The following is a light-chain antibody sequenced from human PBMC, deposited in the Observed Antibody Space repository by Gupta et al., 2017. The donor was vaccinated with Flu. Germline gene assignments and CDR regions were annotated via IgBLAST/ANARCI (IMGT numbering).Light chain of an antibody. J-gene: IGKJ1*01. CDR3: QQYNNWPPEP. Sequence: EIVMTQSPATLSVSPGERATLSCRASQSVSSNLAWYQQKPGQAPRLLIYGASTRATGIPARFSGSGSGTEFTLTISSRQSEDFAVYYCQQYNNWPPEPFGQGTKVEIK. CDR1: QSVSSN. V-gene: IGKV3-15*01. CDR2: GAS.